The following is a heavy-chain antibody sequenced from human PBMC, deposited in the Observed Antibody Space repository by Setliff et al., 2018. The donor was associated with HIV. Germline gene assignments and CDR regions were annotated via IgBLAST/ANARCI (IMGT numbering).Heavy chain of an antibody. D-gene: IGHD6-6*01. J-gene: IGHJ4*02. V-gene: IGHV3-30*04. CDR3: AREEYTQYYFDY. Sequence: GGSLRLSCTASGFTFSTYAINWVRQAPGKGLEWVAVISTDGGTKYYADSVKGRFTISRDNFKNTLYLQMNSLRAEDTAVYYCAREEYTQYYFDYWGQGTLVTVSS. CDR2: ISTDGGTK. CDR1: GFTFSTYA.